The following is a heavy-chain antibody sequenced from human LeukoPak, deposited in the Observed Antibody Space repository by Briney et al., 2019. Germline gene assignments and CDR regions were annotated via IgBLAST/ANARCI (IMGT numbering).Heavy chain of an antibody. J-gene: IGHJ3*02. CDR2: ISGSGGST. CDR1: GFXFSNSA. CDR3: ARFETTVTTNAFDI. Sequence: PGGSLRLSCVVSGFXFSNSAISWVRQAPGKGLEWISAISGSGGSTYDADSVKGRFTISRDNSKNTLYLQMNSLIAEDTAVYYCARFETTVTTNAFDIWGQGTMVTVSS. V-gene: IGHV3-23*01. D-gene: IGHD4-17*01.